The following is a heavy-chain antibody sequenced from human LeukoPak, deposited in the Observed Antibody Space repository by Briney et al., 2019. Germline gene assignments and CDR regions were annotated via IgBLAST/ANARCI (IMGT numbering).Heavy chain of an antibody. J-gene: IGHJ6*03. Sequence: PGGSLRLSCAASGFAFGSYGLHWVRQAPGKGLEWVAIIWYDGSNKHYADSVKGRFTTSRDNSKNTLYLQMNSLRVEDTAVYYCARDGRGGRGYFYYYMDVWGKGTPVTVSS. D-gene: IGHD2-15*01. CDR3: ARDGRGGRGYFYYYMDV. CDR1: GFAFGSYG. V-gene: IGHV3-33*01. CDR2: IWYDGSNK.